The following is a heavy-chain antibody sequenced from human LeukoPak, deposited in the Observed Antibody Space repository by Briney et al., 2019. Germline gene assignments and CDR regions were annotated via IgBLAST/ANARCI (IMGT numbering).Heavy chain of an antibody. CDR1: GGSISSSN. D-gene: IGHD3-10*01. CDR2: ISSSSSYI. V-gene: IGHV3-21*01. Sequence: PSETLSLTCAVSGGSISSSNWWSWVRQPPGKGLEWVSSISSSSSYIYYADSMKGRFTISRDNAKKSLYLQMNSLRAEDTAVYYCARAEWFGVVTGAFDIWGQGTMVTVSS. CDR3: ARAEWFGVVTGAFDI. J-gene: IGHJ3*02.